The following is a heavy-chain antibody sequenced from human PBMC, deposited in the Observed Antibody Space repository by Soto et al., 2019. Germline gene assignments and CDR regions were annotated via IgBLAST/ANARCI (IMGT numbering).Heavy chain of an antibody. V-gene: IGHV1-18*01. CDR2: ISPYNNNT. J-gene: IGHJ5*02. CDR3: ARVGARRFDP. Sequence: ASVKVSCTASGYPFRSYYISWVRQAPGQGLEWMGWISPYNNNTHYAQKVQGRVSMTTDPSTTTAYMELTSLTSDDTAVEYCARVGARRFDPWGQGNQVTVSS. CDR1: GYPFRSYY.